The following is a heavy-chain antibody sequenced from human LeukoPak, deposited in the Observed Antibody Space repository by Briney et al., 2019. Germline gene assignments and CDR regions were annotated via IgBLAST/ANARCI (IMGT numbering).Heavy chain of an antibody. CDR2: ISYDGSNK. CDR3: ASWRGITMVRGASEY. Sequence: PGRSLRLSCAASGFTFSSCGMHWVRQAPGKGLEWVAVISYDGSNKYYADSVKGRFTISRDNSKNTLYLQMNSLRAEDTAVYYCASWRGITMVRGASEYWGQGTQVTVSS. D-gene: IGHD3-10*01. J-gene: IGHJ4*02. V-gene: IGHV3-30*03. CDR1: GFTFSSCG.